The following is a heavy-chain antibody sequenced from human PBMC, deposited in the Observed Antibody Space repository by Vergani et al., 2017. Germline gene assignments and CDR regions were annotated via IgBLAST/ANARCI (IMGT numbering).Heavy chain of an antibody. CDR1: GGTFSSYA. D-gene: IGHD4-17*01. Sequence: QVQLVQSGAEVKKPGSSVKVSCKASGGTFSSYAISWVRQAPGQGLEWMGGIIPIFGTANYAQKFQGRVTFTADESARTAYMELSSLRSEETAVYYCARARANYGDYPPYYYYYMDVWGKGTTVTVSS. CDR3: ARARANYGDYPPYYYYYMDV. J-gene: IGHJ6*03. V-gene: IGHV1-69*01. CDR2: IIPIFGTA.